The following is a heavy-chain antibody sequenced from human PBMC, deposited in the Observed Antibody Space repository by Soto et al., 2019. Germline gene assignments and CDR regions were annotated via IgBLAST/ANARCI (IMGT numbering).Heavy chain of an antibody. CDR1: GFTFSSYA. D-gene: IGHD6-19*01. Sequence: EVQLLESGGGLVQPGGSLRLSCAASGFTFSSYAMSWVRQAPGKGLEWVSAISGSGGSTYYADSVKGRFTISRDNSKNTLYLQMNSLRAEDTAVYYCTVLYSSGWYLDDWGQGTLVTVAA. J-gene: IGHJ4*02. CDR3: TVLYSSGWYLDD. CDR2: ISGSGGST. V-gene: IGHV3-23*01.